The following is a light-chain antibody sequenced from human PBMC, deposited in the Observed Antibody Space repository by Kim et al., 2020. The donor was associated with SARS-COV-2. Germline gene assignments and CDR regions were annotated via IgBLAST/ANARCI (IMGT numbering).Light chain of an antibody. J-gene: IGLJ1*01. CDR1: SSDVGGYSY. CDR3: SSYAGSNINYV. CDR2: EVS. V-gene: IGLV2-8*01. Sequence: QSVTISCTGTSSDVGGYSYGSWYQQHPGQAPKVMIYEVSKRPSGVPDRFSGSKSGNTASLTVSGLQAEDEADYYCSSYAGSNINYVFGTGTKVTVL.